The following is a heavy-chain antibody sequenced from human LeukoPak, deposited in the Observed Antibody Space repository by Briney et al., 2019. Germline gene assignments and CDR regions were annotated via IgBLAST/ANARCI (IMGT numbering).Heavy chain of an antibody. CDR2: IYYSGST. Sequence: NTSETLSLTCTVSGGSISSYYWSWIRQPPGKGLEWIGYIYYSGSTNYNPSLKSRVTISVDTSKNQFSLKLSSVTAADTAVYYCARVGQWFDPWGQGTLVTVSS. CDR3: ARVGQWFDP. J-gene: IGHJ5*02. CDR1: GGSISSYY. V-gene: IGHV4-59*08.